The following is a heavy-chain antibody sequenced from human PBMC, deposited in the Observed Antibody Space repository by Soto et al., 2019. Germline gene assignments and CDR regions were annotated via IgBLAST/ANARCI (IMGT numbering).Heavy chain of an antibody. D-gene: IGHD6-19*01. Sequence: PGGSLSLSCATPGFTFSNSWMCLVLQAPGKGLEWVGHIKSETDGRTAEYAAPVKGRFSISRDDSKNTLFLQMTSLQTEDTAVYFCTIGHSSRWGQGTLVTVSS. CDR3: TIGHSSR. CDR1: GFTFSNSW. J-gene: IGHJ4*02. CDR2: IKSETDGRTA. V-gene: IGHV3-15*01.